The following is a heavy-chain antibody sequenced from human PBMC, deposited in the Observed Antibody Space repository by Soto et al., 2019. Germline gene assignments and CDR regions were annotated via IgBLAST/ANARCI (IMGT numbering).Heavy chain of an antibody. V-gene: IGHV2-70*04. D-gene: IGHD3-16*01. CDR3: ARSPGGFTVATYFFDY. J-gene: IGHJ4*02. Sequence: SGPTLVNPTQTLTLTCTFSGFSLSSKGMRVSWIRQPPGKALEWLARIDWDDDKFYSPSLRTRLTISKGTSKNQVVLTMTNVDPMDTATYYCARSPGGFTVATYFFDYWGQGTLVTVSS. CDR1: GFSLSSKGMR. CDR2: IDWDDDK.